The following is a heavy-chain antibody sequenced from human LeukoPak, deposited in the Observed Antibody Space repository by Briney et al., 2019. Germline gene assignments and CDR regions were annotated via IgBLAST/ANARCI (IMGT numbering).Heavy chain of an antibody. CDR3: AREDCSGGSCYATFDY. Sequence: PGGSLRLSCAASGFTFSSYSMNWVRQAPGKGLEWVSSISSSSSYIYYADSVKGRFTIPRDNAKNSLYLQMNSLRAEDTAVYYCAREDCSGGSCYATFDYWGQGTLVTVSS. V-gene: IGHV3-21*01. CDR2: ISSSSSYI. CDR1: GFTFSSYS. J-gene: IGHJ4*02. D-gene: IGHD2-15*01.